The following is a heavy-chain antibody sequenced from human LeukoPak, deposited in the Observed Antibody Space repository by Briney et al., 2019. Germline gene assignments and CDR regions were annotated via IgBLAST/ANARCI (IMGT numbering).Heavy chain of an antibody. CDR2: ISNDSRYI. CDR3: ASLSGVWDTGDKKWFDP. D-gene: IGHD2-8*02. J-gene: IGHJ5*02. V-gene: IGHV3-21*01. CDR1: GFTLSRYI. Sequence: GGSLRLSCIASGFTLSRYIMNWVRQAPGKGLEWIASISNDSRYIYYSDSVKGRFTISRDNAENTVYLQTNSLRVEDTAMYYCASLSGVWDTGDKKWFDPWGQGTLVTVSS.